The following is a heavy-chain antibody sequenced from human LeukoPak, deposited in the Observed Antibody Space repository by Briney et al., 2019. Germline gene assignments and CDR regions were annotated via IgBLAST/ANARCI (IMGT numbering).Heavy chain of an antibody. Sequence: QAGGSLRLSCAASGFTFSSYAMHWGRQAPGKGLEWVAVISYDGSNKYYADSVKGRFTISRDNSKNTLYLQMNSLRAEDTAVYYCARDQGSSSWYYYYYMDVWGKGTTVTVSS. D-gene: IGHD6-13*01. J-gene: IGHJ6*03. CDR1: GFTFSSYA. CDR2: ISYDGSNK. CDR3: ARDQGSSSWYYYYYMDV. V-gene: IGHV3-30-3*01.